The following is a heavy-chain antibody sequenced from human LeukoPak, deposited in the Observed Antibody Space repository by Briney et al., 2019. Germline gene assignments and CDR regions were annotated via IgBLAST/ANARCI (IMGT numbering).Heavy chain of an antibody. V-gene: IGHV3-23*01. Sequence: GGSLRHSCVASGFTFSRCAMNGVGQAPGKGVEWVSAICGSGDKTYYADSVKGRFTISQDNSTSTLNLQMNSLRAEDTAVYYCAKGIGLAVAGLHYWGQGTLVTVSS. CDR3: AKGIGLAVAGLHY. CDR2: ICGSGDKT. CDR1: GFTFSRCA. D-gene: IGHD6-19*01. J-gene: IGHJ4*02.